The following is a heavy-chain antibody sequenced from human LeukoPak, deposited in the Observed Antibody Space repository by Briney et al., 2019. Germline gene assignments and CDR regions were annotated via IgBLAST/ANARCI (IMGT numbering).Heavy chain of an antibody. J-gene: IGHJ4*02. CDR3: ASHYDSSGYGY. Sequence: GGSLRLSCAASGFTFSNAWMSWVRQAPGKGLEWVSSISSSSSYIYYADSVKGRFTISRDNDKNSLYLQMNSLRAEDTAVYYCASHYDSSGYGYWGQGTLVTVSS. CDR2: ISSSSSYI. D-gene: IGHD3-22*01. CDR1: GFTFSNAW. V-gene: IGHV3-21*01.